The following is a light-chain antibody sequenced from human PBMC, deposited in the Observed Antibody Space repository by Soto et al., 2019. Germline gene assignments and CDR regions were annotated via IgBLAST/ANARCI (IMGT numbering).Light chain of an antibody. CDR3: QQLNSYPWT. J-gene: IGKJ1*01. CDR1: QGIRSY. CDR2: AAS. Sequence: IQLTQSPSSLSASVGDRVTITCRASQGIRSYLAWYQQKPGKAPKLLIYAASTLKSGVPSRFSGSGSGTDFTLTISSLQPEDFATYYCQQLNSYPWTFGQGAKVDIK. V-gene: IGKV1-9*01.